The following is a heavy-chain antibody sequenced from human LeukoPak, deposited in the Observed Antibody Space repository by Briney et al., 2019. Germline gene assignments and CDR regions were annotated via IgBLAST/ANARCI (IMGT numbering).Heavy chain of an antibody. CDR3: AKVYYYYGSGSYPYGMDV. J-gene: IGHJ6*02. Sequence: GGSLRLSCAASGFTFSSYGMHWVRQAPGTGLEWVAVISYDGSNKYYADSVKGRFTISRDNSKNTLYLQMNSLRAEDTAVYYCAKVYYYYGSGSYPYGMDVWGQGTTVTVSS. CDR1: GFTFSSYG. CDR2: ISYDGSNK. V-gene: IGHV3-30*18. D-gene: IGHD3-10*01.